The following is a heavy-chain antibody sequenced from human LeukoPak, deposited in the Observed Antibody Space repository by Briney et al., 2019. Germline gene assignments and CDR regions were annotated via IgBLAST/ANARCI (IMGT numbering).Heavy chain of an antibody. D-gene: IGHD3-22*01. CDR2: IYHSGST. CDR3: ARTYDSSGYYWFFDY. Sequence: SQTLSLTCAVSGGSISSGGYSWSWIRQPPGKGLEWIGSIYHSGSTYYNPSLKSRVTISVDTSKNQFSLKLSSVTAADTAVYYCARTYDSSGYYWFFDYWGQGTLVTVSS. V-gene: IGHV4-30-2*03. CDR1: GGSISSGGYS. J-gene: IGHJ4*02.